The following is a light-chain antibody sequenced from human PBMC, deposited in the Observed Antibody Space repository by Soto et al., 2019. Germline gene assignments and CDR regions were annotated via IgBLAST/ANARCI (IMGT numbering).Light chain of an antibody. CDR2: GAF. Sequence: EIVMTQSRSALCVCPLERATLSGRASQSVTSNVAWYQQKPGQAPRLLIYGAFIRATGISARFSGSGSGTEFTLTISSLQSEDFAVYYCQQYNDWPPYSFGQGTKVDIK. CDR3: QQYNDWPPYS. CDR1: QSVTSN. V-gene: IGKV3-15*01. J-gene: IGKJ2*01.